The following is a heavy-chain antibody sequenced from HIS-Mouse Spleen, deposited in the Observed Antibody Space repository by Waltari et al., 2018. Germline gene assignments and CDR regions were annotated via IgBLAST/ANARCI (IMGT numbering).Heavy chain of an antibody. CDR3: ARGHDYSNYFDY. Sequence: QVQLVQSGAEVKKPGASVKVSCKASGYTFTSYDINWARQATGQGLEWMGWMNPNSCNTGYAQKVQGRVTMTRNTSISTAYMELSSLGSEDTAVYYCARGHDYSNYFDYWGQGTLVTVSS. D-gene: IGHD4-4*01. J-gene: IGHJ4*02. V-gene: IGHV1-8*01. CDR1: GYTFTSYD. CDR2: MNPNSCNT.